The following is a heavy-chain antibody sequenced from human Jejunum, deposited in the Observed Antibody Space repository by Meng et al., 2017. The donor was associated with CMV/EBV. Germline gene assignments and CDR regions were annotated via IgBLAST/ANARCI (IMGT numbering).Heavy chain of an antibody. Sequence: KLSGCTFSTYAVSWVRQAPGQGLEWVGGIISKLGTANYAQKFQGRVTITTDESTSTAYMELGSLRSEDTAVYYCTKVPWGFPFDFWGQGTVVTVSS. CDR1: GCTFSTYA. J-gene: IGHJ3*01. CDR3: TKVPWGFPFDF. D-gene: IGHD3-16*01. CDR2: IISKLGTA. V-gene: IGHV1-69*05.